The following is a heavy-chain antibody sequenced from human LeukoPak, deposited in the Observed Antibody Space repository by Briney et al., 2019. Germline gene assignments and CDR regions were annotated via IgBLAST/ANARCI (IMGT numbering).Heavy chain of an antibody. CDR3: ARETSVVAATPWFDP. J-gene: IGHJ5*02. CDR2: IIPIFGTA. D-gene: IGHD2-15*01. V-gene: IGHV1-69*13. Sequence: SVKVSCKASGGTFSSYAISWVRQAPGQGLEWMGGIIPIFGTANYAQKFQGRVTITADESTSTAYMELSSLRSEDTAVYYCARETSVVAATPWFDPWGQGTLVTVSS. CDR1: GGTFSSYA.